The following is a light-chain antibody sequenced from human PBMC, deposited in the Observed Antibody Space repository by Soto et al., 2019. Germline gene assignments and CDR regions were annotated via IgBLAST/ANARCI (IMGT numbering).Light chain of an antibody. V-gene: IGKV3-20*01. CDR3: QQYGNSPRS. Sequence: EIVLTQSPGTLSLSPGERATLSCRASQSVSSNYLAWYQQTPGQAPRLLMYGATSRATGIPDRFSGSGSGTDFTLTISRLEPEDFEVYYCQQYGNSPRSCGQGAKVEIK. J-gene: IGKJ1*01. CDR2: GAT. CDR1: QSVSSNY.